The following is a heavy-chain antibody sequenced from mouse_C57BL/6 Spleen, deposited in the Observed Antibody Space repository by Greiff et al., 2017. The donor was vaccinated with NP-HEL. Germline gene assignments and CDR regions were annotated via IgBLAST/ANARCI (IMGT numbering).Heavy chain of an antibody. V-gene: IGHV1-81*01. CDR1: GYTFTSYG. J-gene: IGHJ2*01. Sequence: VQLQQSGAELARPGASVKLSCKASGYTFTSYGISWVKQRTGQGLEWIGEIYPRSGNTYYNEKFKGKATLTADKSSSTAYMELRSLTSEDSAVYFCAREGEYYYGSLYYFDYWGQGTTLTVSS. CDR2: IYPRSGNT. D-gene: IGHD1-1*01. CDR3: AREGEYYYGSLYYFDY.